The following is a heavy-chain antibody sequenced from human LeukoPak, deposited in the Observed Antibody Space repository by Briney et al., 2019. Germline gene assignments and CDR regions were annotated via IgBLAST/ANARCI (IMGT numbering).Heavy chain of an antibody. Sequence: GGSLRLSCAASGFTFSNAWMSWVRQAPGKGLEWVGRIKSKTDGGTTDYAAPVKGRFTISRDDSKNTLYLQMNSLKTEDTAVYYCTTARMERYSSSWYVLDYWGQGTLVTVSS. V-gene: IGHV3-15*01. CDR3: TTARMERYSSSWYVLDY. D-gene: IGHD6-13*01. J-gene: IGHJ4*02. CDR1: GFTFSNAW. CDR2: IKSKTDGGTT.